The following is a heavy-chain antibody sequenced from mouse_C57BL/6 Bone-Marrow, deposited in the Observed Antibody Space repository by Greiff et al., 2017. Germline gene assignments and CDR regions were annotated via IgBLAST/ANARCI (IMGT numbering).Heavy chain of an antibody. J-gene: IGHJ3*01. CDR2: IYPGSGNT. CDR1: GYTFTDYY. V-gene: IGHV1-76*01. Sequence: QVQLQQSGAELVRPGASVKLSCKASGYTFTDYYINWVKQRPGQGLEWIARIYPGSGNTYYNEKFKGKATLTAEKSSSTAYMQLSSLTSEDSAVYCCARGYYGSSYWFAYWGQGTLVTVSA. CDR3: ARGYYGSSYWFAY. D-gene: IGHD1-1*01.